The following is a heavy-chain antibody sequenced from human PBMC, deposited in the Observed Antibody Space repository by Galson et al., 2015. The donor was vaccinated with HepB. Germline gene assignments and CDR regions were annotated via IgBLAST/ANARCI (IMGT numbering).Heavy chain of an antibody. Sequence: SCKASGYTFTGYYMHWVRQAPGQGLEWMGRINPNSGGTNYAQKFQGRVTMTRDTSISTAYMELSRLRSDDTVVYYCARGGKILLWFGELSGPGEGWGMDVWGQGTTVTVSS. J-gene: IGHJ6*02. CDR3: ARGGKILLWFGELSGPGEGWGMDV. CDR1: GYTFTGYY. V-gene: IGHV1-2*05. CDR2: INPNSGGT. D-gene: IGHD3-10*01.